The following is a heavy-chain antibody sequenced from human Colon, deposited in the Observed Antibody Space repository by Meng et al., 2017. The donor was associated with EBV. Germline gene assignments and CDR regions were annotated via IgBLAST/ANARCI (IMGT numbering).Heavy chain of an antibody. J-gene: IGHJ4*02. Sequence: QVQLQESGSGLVKPSETLSLTCAVSGGSLSSRNWWSWVRQPPGKGLEWIGEIYHSGSTNYTPSLKSRVTISVDESKNQFSLRLSSVTAADTADYYCARVGAYCGGDCYHPRWGQGTLVTVSS. CDR1: GGSLSSRNW. V-gene: IGHV4-4*02. CDR3: ARVGAYCGGDCYHPR. CDR2: IYHSGST. D-gene: IGHD2-21*02.